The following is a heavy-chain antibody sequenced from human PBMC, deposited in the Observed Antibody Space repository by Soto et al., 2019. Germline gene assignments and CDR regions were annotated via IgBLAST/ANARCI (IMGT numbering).Heavy chain of an antibody. CDR2: ISYDGSNK. Sequence: QVQLVESGGGVVQPGRSLRLSCAASGFTFSSYGMHWVRQAPGKGLEWVAVISYDGSNKYYADSVKGRFTISRDNSKNTLYPQMNSLRAEDTAVYYCAKDETYYYDSSGYSAPDYWGQGTLVTVSS. CDR1: GFTFSSYG. J-gene: IGHJ4*02. V-gene: IGHV3-30*18. D-gene: IGHD3-22*01. CDR3: AKDETYYYDSSGYSAPDY.